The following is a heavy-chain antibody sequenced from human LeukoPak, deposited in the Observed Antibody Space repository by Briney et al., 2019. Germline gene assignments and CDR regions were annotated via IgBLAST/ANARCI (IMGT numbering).Heavy chain of an antibody. CDR3: ARMLSYYDSSGYSRSYYYYMDV. V-gene: IGHV4-38-2*02. CDR1: GYSISSGYY. Sequence: SETLSLTCTVSGYSISSGYYWGWIRQPPGQGLEWIGSIYHSGSTYYNPSLKSRVTISVDTSKNQFSLKLNSVTAADTAVYYCARMLSYYDSSGYSRSYYYYMDVWGKGTTVTVSS. J-gene: IGHJ6*03. CDR2: IYHSGST. D-gene: IGHD3-22*01.